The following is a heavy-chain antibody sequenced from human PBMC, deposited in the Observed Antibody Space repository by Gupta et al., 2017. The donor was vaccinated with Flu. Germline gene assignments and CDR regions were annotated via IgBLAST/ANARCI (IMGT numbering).Heavy chain of an antibody. CDR1: NGSITSTSFY. J-gene: IGHJ5*02. Sequence: QLQLQESGPGLVKPSETLSLTCTVSNGSITSTSFYWGWIRQPPGKGLAWIGSVYYSGATFDNPSLKSRVTISVDTSKNQFSLRVNSVTAADTAVYYCARHNNDAYNYGWYLNWFDPWGQGTLVTVSS. CDR2: VYYSGAT. V-gene: IGHV4-39*01. D-gene: IGHD5-18*01. CDR3: ARHNNDAYNYGWYLNWFDP.